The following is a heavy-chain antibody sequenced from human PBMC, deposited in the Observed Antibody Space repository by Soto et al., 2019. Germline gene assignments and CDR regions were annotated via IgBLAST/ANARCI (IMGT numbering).Heavy chain of an antibody. D-gene: IGHD6-19*01. V-gene: IGHV3-73*02. J-gene: IGHJ6*02. Sequence: ERQLVQSGGGVVQPGGSLKLSCAAFGFTFSVSDMYWVRQASGKGLEWVGRIRGKNNKYATTYAASKTGRFIISRDDSDNTAFLQMSSLKTEDTAIYYCTRHEKGRRAVFYGMDVWGQGTTVTVSS. CDR1: GFTFSVSD. CDR2: IRGKNNKYAT. CDR3: TRHEKGRRAVFYGMDV.